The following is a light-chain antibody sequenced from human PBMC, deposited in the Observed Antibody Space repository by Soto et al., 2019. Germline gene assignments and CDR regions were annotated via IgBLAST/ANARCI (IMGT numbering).Light chain of an antibody. Sequence: EIVLTQSPVTLSLSPGERATLSCRASQSVSSSYLDWYQQKPGQAPRLIIYGASSRATGIPDRFRGSGSVTDFTITISRLEPEDFVVYYCHQYGSSPLTFGQGTKVELK. CDR3: HQYGSSPLT. CDR1: QSVSSSY. V-gene: IGKV3-20*01. CDR2: GAS. J-gene: IGKJ1*01.